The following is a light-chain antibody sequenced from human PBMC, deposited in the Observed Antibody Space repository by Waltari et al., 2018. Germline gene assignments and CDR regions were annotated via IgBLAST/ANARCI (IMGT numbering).Light chain of an antibody. V-gene: IGLV3-21*02. CDR1: HIVIKK. J-gene: IGLJ2*01. CDR2: DNA. CDR3: QVWDGSYDSVV. Sequence: FVRAPRPSLSVAPGQTGRLTCGVHHIVIKKVLRSPQRPAQSPVMVVPDNADRPSGIPERFSGSNSGNMATLTISRVEAGDEADYHCQVWDGSYDSVVFGGGTKLTV.